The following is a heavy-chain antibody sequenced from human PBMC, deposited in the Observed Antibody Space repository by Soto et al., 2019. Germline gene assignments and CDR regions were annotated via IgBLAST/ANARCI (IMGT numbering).Heavy chain of an antibody. J-gene: IGHJ5*02. CDR2: ISASGNT. V-gene: IGHV4-4*07. CDR3: AREAGYCTSTSCSRLMGWFDP. D-gene: IGHD2-2*01. CDR1: GDSISDYY. Sequence: NPSETLSLTCTVSGDSISDYYWNWIRQPAGKGLEWIGHISASGNTNYNPSLRSRVTMSVDTSKNQFSLKVTSVTAADTAVYFCAREAGYCTSTSCSRLMGWFDPWGRGTLVTVSS.